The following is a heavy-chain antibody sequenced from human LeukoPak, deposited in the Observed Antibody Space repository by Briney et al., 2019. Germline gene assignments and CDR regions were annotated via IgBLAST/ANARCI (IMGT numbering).Heavy chain of an antibody. CDR2: ITGSGGST. V-gene: IGHV3-23*01. J-gene: IGHJ4*02. CDR3: TRVTNSGYDSGNFDY. CDR1: GFSFSSYA. Sequence: GGSLRLSCAASGFSFSSYAMSWVRQAPGKGLEWVSAITGSGGSTYYADSVKGRFTISRDNSKSTLYLQMNSLRAEDTAVYYCTRVTNSGYDSGNFDYWGQGTLVTVSS. D-gene: IGHD5-12*01.